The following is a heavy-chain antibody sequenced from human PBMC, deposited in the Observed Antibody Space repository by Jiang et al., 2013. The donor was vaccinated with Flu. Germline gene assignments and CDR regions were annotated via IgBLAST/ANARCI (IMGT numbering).Heavy chain of an antibody. Sequence: GPGLVKPSETLSLTCAVSGYSISSGYYWGWIRQPPGKGLEWIGSIYHSGSTYYNPSLKSRVTISVDTSKNQFSLKLSSVTAADTAVYYCARASGNYYDIIDAFDIWGPRDNGHRLF. CDR1: GYSISSGYY. D-gene: IGHD3-22*01. V-gene: IGHV4-38-2*01. CDR3: ARASGNYYDIIDAFDI. J-gene: IGHJ3*02. CDR2: IYHSGST.